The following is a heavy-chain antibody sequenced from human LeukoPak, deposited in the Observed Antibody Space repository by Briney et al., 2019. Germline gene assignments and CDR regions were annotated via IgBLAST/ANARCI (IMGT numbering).Heavy chain of an antibody. J-gene: IGHJ6*03. Sequence: GGSLRLSCAASGFTFSNYWMHGVRQAPGKGLVWVSRINSDGSSTSYADSVKGRFTISRDNAKNTLYLQMNSLRAEDTAVYYCARVSSGSYFGYYYYYMDVWGKGTTVTVSS. D-gene: IGHD1-26*01. CDR3: ARVSSGSYFGYYYYYMDV. CDR2: INSDGSST. V-gene: IGHV3-74*01. CDR1: GFTFSNYW.